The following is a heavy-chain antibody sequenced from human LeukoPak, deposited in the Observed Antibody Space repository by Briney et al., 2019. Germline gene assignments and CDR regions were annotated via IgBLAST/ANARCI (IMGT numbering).Heavy chain of an antibody. CDR3: ALDYDILTGTDY. CDR2: MNPNSGNT. J-gene: IGHJ4*02. Sequence: GASVKVSCKASGGTFSSYTISWVRQAPGQGLEWMGWMNPNSGNTGYAQKFQGRVTMTRNTSISTAYMKLSSLRSEDTSVYYCALDYDILTGTDYWGQGTLVTVSS. D-gene: IGHD3-9*01. V-gene: IGHV1-8*02. CDR1: GGTFSSYT.